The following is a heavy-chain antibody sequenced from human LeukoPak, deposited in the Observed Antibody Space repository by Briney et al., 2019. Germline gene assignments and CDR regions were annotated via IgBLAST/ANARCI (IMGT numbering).Heavy chain of an antibody. CDR2: ISSSGFTI. CDR1: GFTFSDYD. Sequence: GGSLRLSCAASGFTFSDYDMSWIRQAPGKGLEWVSYISSSGFTIYYADSVRGRFTISRDNAKNSLYLQMNSLRAEDTAVYFCARDAVGATVWGQGTLVTVSS. D-gene: IGHD1-26*01. V-gene: IGHV3-11*04. CDR3: ARDAVGATV. J-gene: IGHJ4*02.